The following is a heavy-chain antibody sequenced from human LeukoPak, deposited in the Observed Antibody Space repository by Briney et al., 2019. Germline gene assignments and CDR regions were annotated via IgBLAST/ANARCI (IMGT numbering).Heavy chain of an antibody. Sequence: GESLRLSCAASGFAFNTYSTNWVRQAPGKGLEWVSFIFSSSTYIYYTDSVKGRFTISRDNAKNSLYLQMNSLRAEDMALYYCAKGPHYDSSGPLHTHYFDYWGQGTLVTVSS. V-gene: IGHV3-21*04. CDR3: AKGPHYDSSGPLHTHYFDY. D-gene: IGHD3-22*01. J-gene: IGHJ4*02. CDR2: IFSSSTYI. CDR1: GFAFNTYS.